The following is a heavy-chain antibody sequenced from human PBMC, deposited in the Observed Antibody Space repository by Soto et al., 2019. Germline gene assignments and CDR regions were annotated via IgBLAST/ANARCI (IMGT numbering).Heavy chain of an antibody. CDR2: IYYSGST. CDR1: GGSISSGGYC. D-gene: IGHD6-19*01. CDR3: ARIRGWYAVN. V-gene: IGHV4-31*03. J-gene: IGHJ4*02. Sequence: SETLSLTCTVSGGSISSGGYCWSWIRQHPGKGLEWIGYIYYSGSTYYNPSLKSRVTISVDTSKNQFSLKLSSVTAADTAVYYCARIRGWYAVNWGQGTLVTVSS.